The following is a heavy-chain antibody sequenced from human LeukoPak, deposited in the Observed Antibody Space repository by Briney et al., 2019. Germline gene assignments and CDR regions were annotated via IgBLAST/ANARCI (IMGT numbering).Heavy chain of an antibody. CDR2: IYYNGST. J-gene: IGHJ4*02. CDR1: GGSVSSGSYY. CDR3: ARSPGDYVWGSYRYFDY. D-gene: IGHD3-16*02. Sequence: PSETLSLTCTVSGGSVSSGSYYWSWIRQPPGKGLEWIGYIYYNGSTNYNPSLKSRVTISVDTSKNQFSLKLSSVTAADTAVYYCARSPGDYVWGSYRYFDYWGQGTLVTVSS. V-gene: IGHV4-61*01.